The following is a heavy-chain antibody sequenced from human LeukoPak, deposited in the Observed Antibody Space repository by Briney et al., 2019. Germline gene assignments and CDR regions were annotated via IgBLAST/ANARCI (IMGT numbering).Heavy chain of an antibody. V-gene: IGHV4-59*08. Sequence: SETLSPTCTVSGGSISSYYWSWIRQPPGKGLEWIGYIYYSGSTNYNPSLKSRVTISVDTSKNQFSLKLSSVTAADTAVYYCARRRTYYYDSSGYAYFDYWGQGTLVTVSS. CDR3: ARRRTYYYDSSGYAYFDY. CDR1: GGSISSYY. J-gene: IGHJ4*02. D-gene: IGHD3-22*01. CDR2: IYYSGST.